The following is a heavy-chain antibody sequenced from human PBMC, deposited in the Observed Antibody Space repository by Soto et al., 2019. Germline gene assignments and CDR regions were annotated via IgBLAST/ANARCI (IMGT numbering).Heavy chain of an antibody. V-gene: IGHV4-59*04. CDR2: INHSGST. D-gene: IGHD6-13*01. J-gene: IGHJ4*02. CDR3: ATYSSSWYVVY. CDR1: GGSISSYY. Sequence: PSETLSLTCTVSGGSISSYYWSWIRQPPGKGLEWIGYINHSGSTNYNPSLKSRVTISVDTSKNQFSLKLSSVTAADTAVYYCATYSSSWYVVYWGQGTLVTVSS.